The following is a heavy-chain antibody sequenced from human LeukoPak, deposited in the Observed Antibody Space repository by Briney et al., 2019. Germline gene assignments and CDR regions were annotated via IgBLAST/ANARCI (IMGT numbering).Heavy chain of an antibody. CDR1: GFTFSSYS. Sequence: GGSLRLSCAASGFTFSSYSMNWVRQAPGKGLEWVSLIYSGGSTYYADSVKGGFTISRDNSRNTLYLQMNSLRAEDTAVYYCARGLSGYHNTGGQGTLVTVSS. CDR2: IYSGGST. D-gene: IGHD5-12*01. J-gene: IGHJ4*02. V-gene: IGHV3-66*01. CDR3: ARGLSGYHNT.